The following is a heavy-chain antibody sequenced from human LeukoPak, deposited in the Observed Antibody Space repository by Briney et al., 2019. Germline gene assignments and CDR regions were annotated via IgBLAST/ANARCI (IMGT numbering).Heavy chain of an antibody. V-gene: IGHV1-2*02. J-gene: IGHJ4*02. CDR2: INPNSGGT. Sequence: ASVKVSCKASAYTFTAYYMHWVRQAPGQGLESMGWINPNSGGTNYAQKFQGRVTMTRDTSISTVYMELSSLRSDDTAVYFRARASLIPVAEKLPFEYWGQGTLVTVSS. CDR3: ARASLIPVAEKLPFEY. CDR1: AYTFTAYY. D-gene: IGHD6-19*01.